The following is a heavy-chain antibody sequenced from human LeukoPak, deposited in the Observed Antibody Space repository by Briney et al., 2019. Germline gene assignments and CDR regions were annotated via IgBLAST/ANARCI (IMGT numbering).Heavy chain of an antibody. CDR3: ARHKDYYYSYMDV. V-gene: IGHV4-39*01. J-gene: IGHJ6*03. Sequence: PSETLSLTSTGSGGSISTSNYYWGWIRQPPGKGLERIGNIFYSGSTYYSPSLRSRVTISLDTSRNQFSLKLNSVTAADTAVYYCARHKDYYYSYMDVWGKGTTVTISS. CDR1: GGSISTSNYY. CDR2: IFYSGST.